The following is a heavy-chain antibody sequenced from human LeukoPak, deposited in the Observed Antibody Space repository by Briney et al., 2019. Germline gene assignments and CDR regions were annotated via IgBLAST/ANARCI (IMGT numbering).Heavy chain of an antibody. CDR2: IYTSGST. J-gene: IGHJ4*02. CDR3: ATQQGGFDY. V-gene: IGHV4-61*02. D-gene: IGHD3-16*01. Sequence: SETLSLTCTVSGGSISSGGYYWSWIRQPAGKGLEYIGRIYTSGSTNYNPSLKSRVTISVDTSKNQFSLKLSSVTAADTAVYYCATQQGGFDYWGQGTLVTVSS. CDR1: GGSISSGGYY.